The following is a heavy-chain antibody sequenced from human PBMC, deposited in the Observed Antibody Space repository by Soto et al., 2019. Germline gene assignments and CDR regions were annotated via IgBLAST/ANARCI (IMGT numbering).Heavy chain of an antibody. CDR2: VSSGGGT. CDR3: AKRRGAGGHFDY. V-gene: IGHV3-23*01. Sequence: XGSLRLSCAAAGVTFSTYAMGWVRQAPGKGLEWVSVVSSGGGTHYADSVKGRFTVSRDNSKNTLSLQMNSLRADDTAVYYCAKRRGAGGHFDYWGQGALVTVSS. CDR1: GVTFSTYA. J-gene: IGHJ4*02. D-gene: IGHD2-15*01.